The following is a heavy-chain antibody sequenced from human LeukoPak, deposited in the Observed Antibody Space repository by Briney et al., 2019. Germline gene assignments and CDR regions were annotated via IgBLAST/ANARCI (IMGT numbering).Heavy chain of an antibody. CDR3: ARGATTERGHSYGLDY. CDR2: ISTSSSSSYI. J-gene: IGHJ4*02. CDR1: GFTFSDAW. Sequence: GGSLRLSCATSGFTFSDAWMSWVRQAPGKGLEWVSSISTSSSSSYIYYADSVTGRFTISRDNAKNSLYLQMNSLRAEDTAVYYCARGATTERGHSYGLDYWGQGTLVTVSS. V-gene: IGHV3-21*01. D-gene: IGHD5-18*01.